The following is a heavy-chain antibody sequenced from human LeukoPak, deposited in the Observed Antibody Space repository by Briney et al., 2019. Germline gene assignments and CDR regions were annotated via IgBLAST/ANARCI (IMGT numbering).Heavy chain of an antibody. J-gene: IGHJ6*02. CDR2: ISGSGGST. Sequence: GGSLRLSCAASGFTFSSYAMSWVRQAPGKGLEWVSAISGSGGSTYYADSVKGRFTISRDNSKNTLYLQMNSLRAEGTAVYYCAKDHPGSGSYYDYYYGMDVWGQGTTVTVSS. CDR1: GFTFSSYA. V-gene: IGHV3-23*01. CDR3: AKDHPGSGSYYDYYYGMDV. D-gene: IGHD3-10*01.